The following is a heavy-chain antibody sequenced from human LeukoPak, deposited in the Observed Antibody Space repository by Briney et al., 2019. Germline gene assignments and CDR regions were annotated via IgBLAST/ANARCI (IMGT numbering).Heavy chain of an antibody. CDR3: ARERGDIVVVPAAGLYNWFDP. CDR2: IIPIFGTA. CDR1: GGTFSSYA. Sequence: GASVKVSCKASGGTFSSYAISWVRQAHGQGLEWMGGIIPIFGTANYAQKFQGRVTITADESTSTAYMELSSLRSEDTAVYYCARERGDIVVVPAAGLYNWFDPWGQGTLVTVSS. D-gene: IGHD2-2*01. V-gene: IGHV1-69*01. J-gene: IGHJ5*02.